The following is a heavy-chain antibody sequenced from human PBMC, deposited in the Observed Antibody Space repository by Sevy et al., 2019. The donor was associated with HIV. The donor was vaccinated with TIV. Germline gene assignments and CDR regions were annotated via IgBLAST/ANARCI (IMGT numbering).Heavy chain of an antibody. CDR3: AGGDTTMITDLDY. V-gene: IGHV3-23*01. CDR1: GLTLTTTG. Sequence: GGSLRLSCAASGLTLTTTGMSWVRQAPGKALEWVAGVTSDGTTYYADSVRDRFTVSRDNSKNTLYLQLNSLRADDTAVFYCAGGDTTMITDLDYWGQGTLVTVSS. D-gene: IGHD3-16*01. J-gene: IGHJ4*02. CDR2: VTSDGTT.